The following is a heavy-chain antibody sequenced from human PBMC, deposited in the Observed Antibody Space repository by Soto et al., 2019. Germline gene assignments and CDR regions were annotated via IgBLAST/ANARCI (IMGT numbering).Heavy chain of an antibody. CDR2: IYYSGST. D-gene: IGHD4-17*01. CDR3: AKGFRGLRSALDI. V-gene: IGHV4-59*01. J-gene: IGHJ3*02. CDR1: GGSISSDY. Sequence: SETLSLTCTVSGGSISSDYWNWIRQPPGRGLEWLGHIYYSGSTSYSPSLESRVTISIDTSKNQFSLRLRYVTAADTAMYYCAKGFRGLRSALDIWGQGTKVNVSS.